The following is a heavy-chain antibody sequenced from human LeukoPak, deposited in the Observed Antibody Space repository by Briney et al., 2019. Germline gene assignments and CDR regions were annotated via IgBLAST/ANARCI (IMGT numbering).Heavy chain of an antibody. CDR3: DGADF. J-gene: IGHJ4*02. CDR1: GFTFNTYS. Sequence: GGSLRLSCAASGFTFNTYSMNWARQAPGKGLEWVSTISDSGGGTYYADSVKGRFTISRDNSKNTLYLQMDSLRADDTAVYYCDGADFWGQGALVTVSS. CDR2: ISDSGGGT. V-gene: IGHV3-23*01.